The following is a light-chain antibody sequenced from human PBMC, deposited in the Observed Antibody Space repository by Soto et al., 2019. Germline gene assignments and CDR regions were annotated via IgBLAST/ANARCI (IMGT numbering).Light chain of an antibody. CDR2: DVS. Sequence: QSVLTQPASVSGSPGQSITISCTGTSSDVGGYNYVSWYQQHPGKAPKLMIYDVSNRPSGVSNRFSGSKSGNTASLTISGLQAEDEADYYCSSHTSSSTLVSGTGTKVTVL. CDR1: SSDVGGYNY. J-gene: IGLJ1*01. V-gene: IGLV2-14*01. CDR3: SSHTSSSTLV.